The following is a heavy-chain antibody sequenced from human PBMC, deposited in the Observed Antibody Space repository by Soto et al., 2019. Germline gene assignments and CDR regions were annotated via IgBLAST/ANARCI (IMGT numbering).Heavy chain of an antibody. CDR2: MNPNSGNT. CDR1: GYTFTNYY. V-gene: IGHV1-8*01. J-gene: IGHJ4*02. D-gene: IGHD1-1*01. Sequence: GASVEVSFQASGYTFTNYYINWVRQASGQGLEGMGWMNPNSGNTGYAQKSQGRITMPRNNSINTAYMELSSLRSEDTAMFYCACRTESTGKAPFYWGPGTLVTVSS. CDR3: ACRTESTGKAPFY.